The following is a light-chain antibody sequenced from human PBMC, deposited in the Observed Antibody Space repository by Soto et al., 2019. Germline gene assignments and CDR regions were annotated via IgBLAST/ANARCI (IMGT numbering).Light chain of an antibody. V-gene: IGKV1-5*01. CDR1: QTLSSW. J-gene: IGKJ4*01. Sequence: DIQMTQSPSTLSASVGDRVTITCRASQTLSSWLAWYQQKPGKAPKLLIYDVSSLESGVPSRFSGSGSGTEFPLTVSSLQPDDFAAYYCQQYNSYALTFGGGTKVEIK. CDR3: QQYNSYALT. CDR2: DVS.